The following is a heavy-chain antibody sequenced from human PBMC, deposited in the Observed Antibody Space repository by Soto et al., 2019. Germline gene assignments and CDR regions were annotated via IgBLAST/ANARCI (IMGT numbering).Heavy chain of an antibody. CDR2: ISAYNGNI. Sequence: QVQLVQSGAEVKKPGASVKVSCKASGYTFTNYGISWVRQAPGQGLEWMGWISAYNGNINYAQKLQGRVTMTTDTYPSTASMELRSLSSDDTAMYYCASSYWGGNCYSNLPVYYYYYGMDVWGQGTTVTVSS. V-gene: IGHV1-18*01. J-gene: IGHJ6*02. CDR1: GYTFTNYG. CDR3: ASSYWGGNCYSNLPVYYYYYGMDV. D-gene: IGHD2-21*02.